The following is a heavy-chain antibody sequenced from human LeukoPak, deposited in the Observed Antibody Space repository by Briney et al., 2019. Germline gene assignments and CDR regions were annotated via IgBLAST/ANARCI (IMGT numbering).Heavy chain of an antibody. CDR3: AEQSSANWFDP. J-gene: IGHJ5*02. CDR2: INPNSGGT. CDR1: GYTFTGYY. D-gene: IGHD1/OR15-1a*01. Sequence: ASVKVSCKASGYTFTGYYMHWVRQAPGQGLEWMGWINPNSGGTNYAQEFQGRVTMTRDTSISTAYMELSRLRSDDTAVYYCAEQSSANWFDPWGQEPWSPSPQ. V-gene: IGHV1-2*02.